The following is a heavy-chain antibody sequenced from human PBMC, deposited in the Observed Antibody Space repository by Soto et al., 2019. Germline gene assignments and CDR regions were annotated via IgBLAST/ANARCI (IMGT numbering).Heavy chain of an antibody. D-gene: IGHD5-18*01. Sequence: SVKVSCKASGGTFSSYAISWVRQAPGQGLEWMGGIIPIFGTANYAQKFQGRVTITADESTSTAYMELSSLRSEDTAVYYCARDRRGYSYGYDYWGQGTLVTVSS. V-gene: IGHV1-69*13. CDR3: ARDRRGYSYGYDY. CDR1: GGTFSSYA. J-gene: IGHJ4*02. CDR2: IIPIFGTA.